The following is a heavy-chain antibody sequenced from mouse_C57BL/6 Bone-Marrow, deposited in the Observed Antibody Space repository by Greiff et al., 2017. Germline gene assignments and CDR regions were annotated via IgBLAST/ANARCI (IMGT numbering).Heavy chain of an antibody. Sequence: VQLVESGAELAKPGASVKLSCKASGYTFTSYWMHWVKQRPGQGLEWIGYINPSSGYTKYNQKFKDKATVTADKSSSTAYMQLSSLTSEDSAVYYCAREGAQATDYWGQGTTLTVSS. D-gene: IGHD3-2*02. CDR2: INPSSGYT. CDR3: AREGAQATDY. V-gene: IGHV1-7*01. CDR1: GYTFTSYW. J-gene: IGHJ2*01.